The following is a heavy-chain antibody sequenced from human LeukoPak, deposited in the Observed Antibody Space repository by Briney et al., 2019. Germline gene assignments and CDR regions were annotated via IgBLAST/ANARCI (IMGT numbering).Heavy chain of an antibody. CDR2: IYHSGST. D-gene: IGHD3-3*01. CDR3: ARAVGITIFGVARGAFDI. V-gene: IGHV4-4*02. CDR1: GGSISSSNW. J-gene: IGHJ3*02. Sequence: SETLSLTCAVSGGSISSSNWWSWVRQPPGKGLEWIGEIYHSGSTNYNPSLKSRVTMSVDTSKNQFSLKLSSVTAADTAVYYCARAVGITIFGVARGAFDIWGQGTMVTVSS.